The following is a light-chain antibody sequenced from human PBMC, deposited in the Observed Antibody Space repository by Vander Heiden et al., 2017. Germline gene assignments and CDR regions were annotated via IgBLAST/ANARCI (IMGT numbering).Light chain of an antibody. CDR3: GSYTSSSTRVV. J-gene: IGLJ2*01. CDR2: EVS. V-gene: IGLV2-14*01. Sequence: QSALTQPASVSGSPGQSIPISCPGTSRAVGGYNYVSWYQQHPAKAPTLMSYEVSHRPSAVSNPFSGSKSDSTASLTITGLQAEEEDDYYCGSYTSSSTRVVFGGGTKLTVL. CDR1: SRAVGGYNY.